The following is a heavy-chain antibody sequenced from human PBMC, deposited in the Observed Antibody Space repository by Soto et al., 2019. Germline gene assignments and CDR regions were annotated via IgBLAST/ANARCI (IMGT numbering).Heavy chain of an antibody. D-gene: IGHD4-4*01. CDR2: INPSGGST. Sequence: ASVKVSCKASGYTFTSYYMHWVRQAPGQGLEWIGIINPSGGSTSYAQKFQGRVTMTRDTSTSTVYMELSSLRSEDTVVYYCARPVSTVTDYYYYGMDVWGQGTTVTVSS. CDR1: GYTFTSYY. J-gene: IGHJ6*02. V-gene: IGHV1-46*01. CDR3: ARPVSTVTDYYYYGMDV.